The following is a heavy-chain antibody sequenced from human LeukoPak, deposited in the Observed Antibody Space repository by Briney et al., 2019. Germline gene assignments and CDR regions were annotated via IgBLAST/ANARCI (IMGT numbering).Heavy chain of an antibody. V-gene: IGHV3-15*01. Sequence: PGGSLRLSCAASGFTFSNAWMSWVRQAPGKGLEWVGRIKSKTDGGTTDYAAPVKGRFTISRDDSKNTLYLQMNSLKTEDTAVYYCTTDRVSGWNKAEFDPWGQGTLVTVSS. CDR3: TTDRVSGWNKAEFDP. J-gene: IGHJ5*02. CDR2: IKSKTDGGTT. CDR1: GFTFSNAW. D-gene: IGHD6-19*01.